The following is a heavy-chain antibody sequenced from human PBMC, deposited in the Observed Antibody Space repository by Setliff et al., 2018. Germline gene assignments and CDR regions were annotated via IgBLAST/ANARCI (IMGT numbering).Heavy chain of an antibody. Sequence: SETLSLTCTVSGDPISSGSYHWSWIRKPAGKGLEWIGRIHPSGSPDYNPSFKSRVTISRDTSTNQFSLKLGSVTAADTAVYYCARERYFDWFFEDWGHGTLVTVSS. D-gene: IGHD3-9*01. J-gene: IGHJ4*01. CDR1: GDPISSGSYH. CDR2: IHPSGSP. CDR3: ARERYFDWFFED. V-gene: IGHV4-61*02.